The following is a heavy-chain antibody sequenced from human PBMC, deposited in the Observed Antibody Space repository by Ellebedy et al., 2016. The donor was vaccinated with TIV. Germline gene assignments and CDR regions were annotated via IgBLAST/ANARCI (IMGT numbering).Heavy chain of an antibody. CDR3: ASWYCSSTSCYEFDY. D-gene: IGHD2-2*01. Sequence: GGSLRLSXAASGFTFSSYAMHWVRQAPGKGLEWVAVISYDGSNKYYADSVKGRFTISRDNSKNTLYLQMNSLRAEDTAVYYCASWYCSSTSCYEFDYWGQGTLVTVSS. V-gene: IGHV3-30-3*01. CDR1: GFTFSSYA. CDR2: ISYDGSNK. J-gene: IGHJ4*02.